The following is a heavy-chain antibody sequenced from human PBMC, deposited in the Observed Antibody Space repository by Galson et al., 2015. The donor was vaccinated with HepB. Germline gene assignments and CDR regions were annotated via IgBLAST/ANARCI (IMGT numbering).Heavy chain of an antibody. CDR1: GYTLTGYD. CDR3: AKSVAGYFQH. V-gene: IGHV1-2*04. J-gene: IGHJ1*01. CDR2: INPNSGGA. Sequence: SLKVSCKASGYTLTGYDMHWVRQAAGQGLEWMGWINPNSGGANYAQKFQGWVTMTRATSISTAYMELSRLRSADTAVYYGAKSVAGYFQHWGQGTLVTVSS. D-gene: IGHD6-19*01.